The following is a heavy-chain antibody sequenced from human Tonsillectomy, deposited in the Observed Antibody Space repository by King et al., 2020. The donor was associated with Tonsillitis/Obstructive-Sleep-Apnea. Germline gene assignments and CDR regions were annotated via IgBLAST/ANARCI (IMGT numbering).Heavy chain of an antibody. CDR2: ISPYNGDT. CDR1: GYTFTSYG. Sequence: HVQLVESGAEVKKPGASVKVSCKASGYTFTSYGISWVRQAPGQGLEWMGWISPYNGDTNCAQKLKDRVTMTTGTSTSTAYMELRSLRSDDTAVYYCARDSMSHYYDSSAYYTFDYWGQGTLVTVSS. J-gene: IGHJ4*02. V-gene: IGHV1-18*01. CDR3: ARDSMSHYYDSSAYYTFDY. D-gene: IGHD3-22*01.